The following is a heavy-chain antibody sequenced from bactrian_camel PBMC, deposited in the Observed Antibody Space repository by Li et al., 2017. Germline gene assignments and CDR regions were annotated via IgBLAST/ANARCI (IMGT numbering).Heavy chain of an antibody. CDR2: IDSTGRA. V-gene: IGHV3S53*01. CDR1: EYIYSSYC. D-gene: IGHD4*01. J-gene: IGHJ4*01. Sequence: HVQPVESGGGTVQAGGSLRLSCGASEYIYSSYCLGWFRQAPPKQREGVAFIDSTGRATYADSVKGRFTISQDSSDHTLYLQMNSLKPEDTGIYYCAVDRCGVATGWLDPRRYNYWGQGTQVTVS. CDR3: AVDRCGVATGWLDPRRYNY.